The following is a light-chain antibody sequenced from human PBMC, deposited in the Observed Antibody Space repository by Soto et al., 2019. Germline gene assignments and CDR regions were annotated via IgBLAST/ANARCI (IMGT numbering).Light chain of an antibody. CDR3: AAWDDSLNVYV. Sequence: QSALTQPASVSGSPGQSITISCSGTSSDVGFYNYVSWFQQYPGKAPKLMIFEVTNRPSGVSDRFSGSKSDNTASLTISGLQSEDEADYYCAAWDDSLNVYVFGTGTKVTVL. V-gene: IGLV2-14*01. J-gene: IGLJ1*01. CDR1: SSDVGFYNY. CDR2: EVT.